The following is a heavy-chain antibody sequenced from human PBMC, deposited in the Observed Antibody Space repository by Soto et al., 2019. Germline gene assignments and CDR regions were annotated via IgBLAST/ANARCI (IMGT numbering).Heavy chain of an antibody. J-gene: IGHJ4*01. CDR3: AREPATAKPEGVDF. V-gene: IGHV1-2*02. CDR2: INPNSGGT. D-gene: IGHD1-1*01. Sequence: ASVKVSCKASGYTFSDYYIHWVRQAPGQGLEWMGWINPNSGGTKYAPKFQGGVTMTRDTSITTAYMELSRLRSGDTAVYYCAREPATAKPEGVDFWGHGTLVTVSS. CDR1: GYTFSDYY.